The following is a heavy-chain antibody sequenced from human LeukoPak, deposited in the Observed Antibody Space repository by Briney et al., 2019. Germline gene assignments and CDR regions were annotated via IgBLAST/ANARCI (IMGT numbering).Heavy chain of an antibody. J-gene: IGHJ2*01. CDR1: GYSLSSGFY. D-gene: IGHD5-24*01. CDR2: IYHSGNT. CDR3: ARGRRDPL. Sequence: SETLSLTCSVSGYSLSSGFYWAWIRQSPGKGLEWIGNIYHSGNTYQSPSLKSRATMSVDAYKNEFSLRLSSVTAADTAVYYCARGRRDPLWGRGTLVTVSS. V-gene: IGHV4-38-2*02.